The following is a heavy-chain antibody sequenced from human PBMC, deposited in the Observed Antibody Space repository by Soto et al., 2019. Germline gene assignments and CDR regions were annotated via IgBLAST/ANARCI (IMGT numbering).Heavy chain of an antibody. Sequence: QVQLVQSGAEVKKPGSSVKVSCKASGATLSANLIGWVRRPPGQGLEWMGRIIPILDITDYAQRFQGRVTITADKSTSTAYMELSSLSSDDTAVYYCARPTSTGTTSGYYFDYWGQGTLVTVSS. D-gene: IGHD1-7*01. V-gene: IGHV1-69*02. CDR1: GATLSANL. CDR3: ARPTSTGTTSGYYFDY. CDR2: IIPILDIT. J-gene: IGHJ4*02.